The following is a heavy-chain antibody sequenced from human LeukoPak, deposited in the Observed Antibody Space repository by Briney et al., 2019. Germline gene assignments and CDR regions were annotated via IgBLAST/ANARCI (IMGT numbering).Heavy chain of an antibody. CDR2: IYYSETT. CDR3: ASRRVPGTFDY. J-gene: IGHJ4*02. D-gene: IGHD5/OR15-5a*01. Sequence: SETLSLTCTVSGVSIRSYYWSWIRQPPGKGLEWIGYIYYSETTNYNPSLKSRVTISVDTSKNQFSLKLSSVTAADTAVYYCASRRVPGTFDYWGQASLVTVSS. CDR1: GVSIRSYY. V-gene: IGHV4-59*08.